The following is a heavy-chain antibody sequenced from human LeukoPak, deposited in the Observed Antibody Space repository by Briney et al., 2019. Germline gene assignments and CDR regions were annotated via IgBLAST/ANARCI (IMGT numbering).Heavy chain of an antibody. Sequence: GGSLRLSCAASGFTFSSYAMSWVRQAPGKGLEWVSGISASSDSIYYTDSVKGRFTISRDNSRNTLYLQMNSLRAEDTAVYYCAKDQSRYSSSWYGDDYWGQGTLVTVSS. CDR3: AKDQSRYSSSWYGDDY. J-gene: IGHJ4*02. CDR1: GFTFSSYA. CDR2: ISASSDSI. D-gene: IGHD6-13*01. V-gene: IGHV3-23*01.